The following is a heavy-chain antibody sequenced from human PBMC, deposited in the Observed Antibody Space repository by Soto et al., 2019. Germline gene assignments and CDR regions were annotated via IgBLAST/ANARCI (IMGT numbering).Heavy chain of an antibody. D-gene: IGHD3-16*01. Sequence: EVQLVESGGGLVQPGGSLRLSCAASGFTISGNAMNWVRQAPGRGLEWVSYISSSSTNIHYADSVRGRFTISRDNAKNSLYLQMNSLRDEDTAVYRCARDLSWGSKWYYYMAVWGNGTTVTVSS. V-gene: IGHV3-48*02. CDR3: ARDLSWGSKWYYYMAV. CDR1: GFTISGNA. J-gene: IGHJ6*03. CDR2: ISSSSTNI.